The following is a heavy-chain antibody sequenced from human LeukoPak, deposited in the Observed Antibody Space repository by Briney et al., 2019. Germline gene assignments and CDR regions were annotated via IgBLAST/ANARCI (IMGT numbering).Heavy chain of an antibody. D-gene: IGHD3-3*02. Sequence: SETLSLTCTVSGGSVRSYYWSWIRQPPGEGLEWIAYIHNSGSTNYNPSLKSRVTISVDTSKNQFSLKLSSVTAADTAVYYCARGPGIFGVVPDYFDYWGQGTLVTVSS. CDR3: ARGPGIFGVVPDYFDY. J-gene: IGHJ4*02. CDR2: IHNSGST. V-gene: IGHV4-59*02. CDR1: GGSVRSYY.